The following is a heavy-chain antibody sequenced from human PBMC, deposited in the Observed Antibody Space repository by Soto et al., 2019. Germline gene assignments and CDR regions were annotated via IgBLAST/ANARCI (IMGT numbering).Heavy chain of an antibody. J-gene: IGHJ5*02. D-gene: IGHD6-19*01. Sequence: PGGSLRLSCAASGFTVSSNYMSWVRQAPGKGLEWVSVIYSGGSTYYADSVKGRFTISRDNSKNTLYLQMNSLRAEDTAVYYCARDQDSSGLGGWFDPWGQGTLVTVSS. CDR1: GFTVSSNY. CDR2: IYSGGST. CDR3: ARDQDSSGLGGWFDP. V-gene: IGHV3-53*01.